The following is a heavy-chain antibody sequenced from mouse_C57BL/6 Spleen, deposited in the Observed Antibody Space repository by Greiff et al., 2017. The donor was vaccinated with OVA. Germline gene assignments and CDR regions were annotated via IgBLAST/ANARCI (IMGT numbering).Heavy chain of an antibody. V-gene: IGHV1-82*01. CDR1: GYAFSSSW. J-gene: IGHJ3*01. Sequence: QVQLQQSGPELVKPGASVKISCKASGYAFSSSWMNWVKQRPGKGLEWIGRIYPGDGDTNYNGKFKGKATLTADKSSSTAYMQLSSLTSEDSAVYFCASGGYSWFAYWGQGTLVTVSA. D-gene: IGHD2-3*01. CDR3: ASGGYSWFAY. CDR2: IYPGDGDT.